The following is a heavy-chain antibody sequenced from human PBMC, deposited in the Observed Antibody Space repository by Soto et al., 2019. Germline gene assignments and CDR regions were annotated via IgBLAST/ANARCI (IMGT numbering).Heavy chain of an antibody. V-gene: IGHV1-24*01. Sequence: ASVKVSCKVSGYTLTELSMHWVRQAPGKGLEWMGGFDPEDGETIYAQKFQGRVTMTEDTSTDTAYMELSSLRSEDTAVYYCYTYYDFWSGYRPVNYFDYWGQGTLVTVSS. CDR3: YTYYDFWSGYRPVNYFDY. J-gene: IGHJ4*02. D-gene: IGHD3-3*01. CDR2: FDPEDGET. CDR1: GYTLTELS.